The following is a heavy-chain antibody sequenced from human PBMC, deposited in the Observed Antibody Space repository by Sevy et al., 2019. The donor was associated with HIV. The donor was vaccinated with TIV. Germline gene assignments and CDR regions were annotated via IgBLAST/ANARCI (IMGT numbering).Heavy chain of an antibody. Sequence: GGSLRLSCAASGFTSSTYRMNWVRQAPGKGLEWVSSISGSSNYIYYADSVKGRFTISRDSAKNSLYLQMNSLSAEDTAVYYCARDGGRLTMVHGVISYYYGLDVWGQGTTVTVSS. CDR3: ARDGGRLTMVHGVISYYYGLDV. J-gene: IGHJ6*02. V-gene: IGHV3-21*01. CDR2: ISGSSNYI. CDR1: GFTSSTYR. D-gene: IGHD3-10*01.